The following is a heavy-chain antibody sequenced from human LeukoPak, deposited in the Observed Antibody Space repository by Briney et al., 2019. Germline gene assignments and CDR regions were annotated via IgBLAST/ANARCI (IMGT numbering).Heavy chain of an antibody. J-gene: IGHJ4*02. CDR3: ARTDSSGWYVFDY. Sequence: SETLSLTCTVSGGSISSYYWSWIRQPPGKGLEWIGHIHYSGSTNHNPSLKSRVTISVDTSKNQFSLKLSSVTAADTAVYYCARTDSSGWYVFDYWGKETLVTVSS. CDR2: IHYSGST. D-gene: IGHD6-19*01. CDR1: GGSISSYY. V-gene: IGHV4-59*01.